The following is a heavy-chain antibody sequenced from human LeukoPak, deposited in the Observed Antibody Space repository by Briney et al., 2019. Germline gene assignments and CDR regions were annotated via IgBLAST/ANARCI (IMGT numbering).Heavy chain of an antibody. D-gene: IGHD1-26*01. CDR1: GVSNSSGAYY. Sequence: SQTLSLTCAVYGVSNSSGAYYWSWIPQPPEKALEWIGSIYYTGSTFYNPSLKSRVAISVDTSKNQFSLNLSSVTAADTALYYCARAWEGYFDYWGQGTLVTVSS. J-gene: IGHJ4*02. V-gene: IGHV4-30-4*01. CDR3: ARAWEGYFDY. CDR2: IYYTGST.